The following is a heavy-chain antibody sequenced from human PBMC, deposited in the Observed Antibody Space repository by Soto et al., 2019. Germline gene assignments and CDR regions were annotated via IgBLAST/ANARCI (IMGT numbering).Heavy chain of an antibody. D-gene: IGHD1-26*01. J-gene: IGHJ6*02. CDR3: ASAPIVGGTNYYYYGMDV. CDR1: GGSISSGGYS. V-gene: IGHV4-30-2*01. CDR2: IYHSGST. Sequence: SETLSLTCAVSGGSISSGGYSWSWIRQPPGKGLEWIGYIYHSGSTYYNPSLKSRVTISVDRSKNQFSLKLSSVTAADTAVYYCASAPIVGGTNYYYYGMDVWGQGTTVTVSS.